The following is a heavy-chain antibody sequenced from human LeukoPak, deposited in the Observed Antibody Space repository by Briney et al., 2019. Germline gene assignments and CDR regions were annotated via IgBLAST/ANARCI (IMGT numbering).Heavy chain of an antibody. CDR1: GFTFSSYW. J-gene: IGHJ4*02. CDR2: INWNGGST. V-gene: IGHV3-20*01. Sequence: GGSLRLSCAASGFTFSSYWMHWVRQAPGKGLEWVSGINWNGGSTGYADSVKGRFTISRDNAKNSLYLQMNSLRAEDTALYHCARGGSSSYLSWVDYWGQGTLVTVSS. CDR3: ARGGSSSYLSWVDY. D-gene: IGHD6-6*01.